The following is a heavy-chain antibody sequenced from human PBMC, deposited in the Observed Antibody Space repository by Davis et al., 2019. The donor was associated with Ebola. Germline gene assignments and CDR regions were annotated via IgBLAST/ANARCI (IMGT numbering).Heavy chain of an antibody. CDR2: VDPKAGKT. CDR1: RYSFSDYY. J-gene: IGHJ6*02. Sequence: AASVPVSCLGSRYSFSDYYMHWVQGAPGKGLEWVGLVDPKAGKTVYAEKFQDRVTITADKSTDTVYMELSSLRYEDTAVYYCATLDILTAYVSYAMDVWGQGTTVTVS. V-gene: IGHV1-69-2*01. D-gene: IGHD3-9*01. CDR3: ATLDILTAYVSYAMDV.